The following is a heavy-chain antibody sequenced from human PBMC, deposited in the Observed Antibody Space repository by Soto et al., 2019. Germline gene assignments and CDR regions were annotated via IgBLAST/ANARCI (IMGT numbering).Heavy chain of an antibody. D-gene: IGHD2-2*02. CDR1: GFTFSSYT. CDR2: ISSSSSYI. Sequence: GGSLRLSCAASGFTFSSYTMSWVRQAPGKGLEWVSSISSSSSYIYYADSVKGRFTISRDNAKNSLYLQMNSLRAEDTAVYYCARDGEAYCSSTSCYKEDYYYMDVWGKGTTVTVSS. J-gene: IGHJ6*03. V-gene: IGHV3-21*01. CDR3: ARDGEAYCSSTSCYKEDYYYMDV.